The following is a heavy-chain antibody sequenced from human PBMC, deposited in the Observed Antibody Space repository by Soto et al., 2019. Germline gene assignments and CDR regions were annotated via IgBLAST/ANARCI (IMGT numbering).Heavy chain of an antibody. CDR1: GGTSRNYV. Sequence: QVQLVQSGPEIKKPGSSVKVSCKDSGGTSRNYVISWVRQAPGQGLEWMGGIIPSFGSPTYAQKFQGRVTITADDSTSAAYMELRSLQSEDTAVYFCARAYTSSYHYDSTNYGYFDFWGLGTLITVSS. D-gene: IGHD3-22*01. J-gene: IGHJ4*02. CDR2: IIPSFGSP. V-gene: IGHV1-69*12. CDR3: ARAYTSSYHYDSTNYGYFDF.